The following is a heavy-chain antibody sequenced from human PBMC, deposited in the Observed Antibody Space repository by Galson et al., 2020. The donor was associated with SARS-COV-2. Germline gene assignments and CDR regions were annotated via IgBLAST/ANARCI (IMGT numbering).Heavy chain of an antibody. D-gene: IGHD5-18*01. CDR3: VSSTYGYGAVDV. CDR2: IFHSGST. CDR1: GDSISSYKW. V-gene: IGHV4-4*02. Sequence: SETLSLTCTVSGDSISSYKWWTWVRQPPGTGLEWIGEIFHSGSTNYNSSLKSRVTISVDNSKNQFSLTLRSVTAADTAVYYCVSSTYGYGAVDVWGQGKMVTVSS. J-gene: IGHJ3*01.